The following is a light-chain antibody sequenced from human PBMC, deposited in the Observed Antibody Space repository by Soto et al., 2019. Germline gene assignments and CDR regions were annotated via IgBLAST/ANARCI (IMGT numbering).Light chain of an antibody. CDR1: SSDIGGHNY. Sequence: QSALTQPASVSGSPGQSIPVSCTGTSSDIGGHNYVSWSQQHPGKVPKLIIYEVTNRPSGVSNRFSGSKSGNTASLTVSGLQAEAEADYYCSSYTTTSTVVFGGGTKLTVL. J-gene: IGLJ2*01. CDR3: SSYTTTSTVV. CDR2: EVT. V-gene: IGLV2-14*01.